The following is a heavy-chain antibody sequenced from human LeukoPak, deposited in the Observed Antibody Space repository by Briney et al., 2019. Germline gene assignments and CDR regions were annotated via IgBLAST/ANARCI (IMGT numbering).Heavy chain of an antibody. D-gene: IGHD4-11*01. CDR3: ARNDGSNYAYYFDN. CDR2: IYASGST. J-gene: IGHJ4*02. V-gene: IGHV4-61*02. Sequence: SETLSLTCTVSGGSLSSGTYYWGWIRQPAGRGLEWIGRIYASGSTNYSPSRKSRVTISGNTSKNQFSLKLSSVTAADTAVYYCARNDGSNYAYYFDNWGQGTLVTVSS. CDR1: GGSLSSGTYY.